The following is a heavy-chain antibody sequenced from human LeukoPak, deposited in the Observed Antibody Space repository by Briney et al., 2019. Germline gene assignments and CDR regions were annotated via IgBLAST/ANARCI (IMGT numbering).Heavy chain of an antibody. V-gene: IGHV4-34*01. CDR3: ASSPGYGPSRGRFDP. D-gene: IGHD3-10*01. J-gene: IGHJ5*02. CDR1: GGSFSGYY. Sequence: SETLSLTCAVYGGSFSGYYWSWIRQPPGKGLEWIGEINHSGSTNYNLSLKSRVTISVDTSKNQFSLKLSSVTAADTAVYYCASSPGYGPSRGRFDPWGQGTLVTVSS. CDR2: INHSGST.